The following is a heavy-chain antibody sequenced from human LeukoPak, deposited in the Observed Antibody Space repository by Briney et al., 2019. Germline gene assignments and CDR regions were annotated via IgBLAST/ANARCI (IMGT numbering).Heavy chain of an antibody. D-gene: IGHD5-12*01. Sequence: PSETLSLNCTVTGGSIISHDWSWIRQPPGKGLEWIGYIYYSGSTNYNPSLKSRVTISVDTSKNQFSLKLRSVTAADTAVYYCARGSGYDFDYWGQGTMVTVSS. J-gene: IGHJ4*02. V-gene: IGHV4-59*11. CDR3: ARGSGYDFDY. CDR2: IYYSGST. CDR1: GGSIISHD.